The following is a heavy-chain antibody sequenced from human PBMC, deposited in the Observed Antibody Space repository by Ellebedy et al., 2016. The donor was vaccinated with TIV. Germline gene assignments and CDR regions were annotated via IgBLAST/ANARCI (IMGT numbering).Heavy chain of an antibody. V-gene: IGHV3-30*18. Sequence: GGSLRLXCAASGFTLSSYGMHWVHQAPGKGLEWVAVISYDGSNKYYADSVKGRFTISRDNSKNTLYLQMNSLRAEDTAVYYCAKQWLNWYFDLWGRGTLVTVSS. CDR2: ISYDGSNK. D-gene: IGHD6-19*01. CDR1: GFTLSSYG. J-gene: IGHJ2*01. CDR3: AKQWLNWYFDL.